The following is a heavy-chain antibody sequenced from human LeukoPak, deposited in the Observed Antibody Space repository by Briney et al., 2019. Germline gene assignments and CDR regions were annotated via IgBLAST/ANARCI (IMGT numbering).Heavy chain of an antibody. CDR1: GASISSSSHF. Sequence: SETLSLTCTVSGASISSSSHFWGWIRQPPGKGLQWIGSIYYSGGTYYNPSLKSRVTISADPSKNQFSLKLSSVTAADTAVYYCASTRPSSSWYYWGQGTPVTVSS. CDR2: IYYSGGT. J-gene: IGHJ4*02. D-gene: IGHD6-13*01. CDR3: ASTRPSSSWYY. V-gene: IGHV4-39*01.